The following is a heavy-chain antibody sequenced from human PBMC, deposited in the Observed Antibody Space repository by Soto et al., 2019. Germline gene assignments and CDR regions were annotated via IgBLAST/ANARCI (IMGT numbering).Heavy chain of an antibody. CDR2: IYSGGST. CDR3: ARGRASQLGVSYGYYYYYMDV. V-gene: IGHV3-66*01. Sequence: EVQLVESGGGLVQPGGSLRLSCAASGFTVSSNYMSWVRLAPGKGLEWVSVIYSGGSTYYADSVKGRFTISRDNSKNTLHLQMNSLRAEDTPVYYWARGRASQLGVSYGYYYYYMDVWGKGTTVTFSS. D-gene: IGHD6-6*01. CDR1: GFTVSSNY. J-gene: IGHJ6*03.